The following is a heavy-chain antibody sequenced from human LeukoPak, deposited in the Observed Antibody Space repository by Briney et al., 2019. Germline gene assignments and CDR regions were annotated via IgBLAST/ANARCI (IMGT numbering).Heavy chain of an antibody. V-gene: IGHV3-48*03. CDR3: ARETPYCGGDCFFDY. D-gene: IGHD2-21*02. J-gene: IGHJ4*02. CDR1: GFTFSSYE. Sequence: GGSLRLSCAASGFTFSSYEMNWVRQAPGKGLEWVSYISSSGSTTHYADSVKGRFTISRDNAKNSLYLHMNSLRGEDTAVYYCARETPYCGGDCFFDYWGQGTLVTVSS. CDR2: ISSSGSTT.